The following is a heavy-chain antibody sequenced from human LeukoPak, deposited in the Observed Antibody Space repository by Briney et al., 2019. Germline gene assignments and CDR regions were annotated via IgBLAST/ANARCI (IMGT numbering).Heavy chain of an antibody. CDR2: INAGNGNT. D-gene: IGHD4-17*01. CDR3: ARDRGTVTTDWFDP. V-gene: IGHV1-3*01. CDR1: GYTFTSYA. Sequence: ASVKVSCKASGYTFTSYAMHWVRQAPGQRLEWMGWINAGNGNTKYSQKFQGRVTITRDTSASTAYMELSSLRSEDTAVYYCARDRGTVTTDWFDPWGQGTLVTVSS. J-gene: IGHJ5*02.